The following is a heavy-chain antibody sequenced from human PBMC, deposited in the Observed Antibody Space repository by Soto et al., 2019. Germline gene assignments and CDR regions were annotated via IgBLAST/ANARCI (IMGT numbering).Heavy chain of an antibody. Sequence: GESLKISCKGSGYSFTSYWISWVLQMTGKRLEWMGRIDPSDSYTNYSPSFQGHVTISADKSISTAYLQWSSLKASDTAMYYCATPHCSAGSCYSAYYYYGMDVWGQGTTVTVSS. CDR1: GYSFTSYW. CDR3: ATPHCSAGSCYSAYYYYGMDV. V-gene: IGHV5-10-1*01. D-gene: IGHD2-15*01. CDR2: IDPSDSYT. J-gene: IGHJ6*02.